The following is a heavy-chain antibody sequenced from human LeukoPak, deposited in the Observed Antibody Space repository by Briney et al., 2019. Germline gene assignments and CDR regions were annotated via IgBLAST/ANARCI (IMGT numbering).Heavy chain of an antibody. CDR3: ARDIAAAGLFFDY. Sequence: GGSLRLSCAASGFTFSDYYMSWIRQAPGKGLEGVSYISYSGSTIYYADSVKGRFTISRDDVKNLLYLQMNSLRAEDTAVYYCARDIAAAGLFFDYWGQGTLVTVSS. D-gene: IGHD6-13*01. CDR2: ISYSGSTI. V-gene: IGHV3-11*01. CDR1: GFTFSDYY. J-gene: IGHJ4*02.